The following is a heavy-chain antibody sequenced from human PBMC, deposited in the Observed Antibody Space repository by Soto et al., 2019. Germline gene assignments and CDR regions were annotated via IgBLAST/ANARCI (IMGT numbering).Heavy chain of an antibody. V-gene: IGHV1-69*12. CDR2: IIPIFGTA. CDR3: AGDKDRVRLGGNYYYGIFI. CDR1: GGTFSSYA. J-gene: IGHJ6*02. Sequence: QVQLVQSGAEVMQPGSSVRVSCKASGGTFSSYAISWVRQAPGQGLEWMGGIIPIFGTADYAQKFQGRVTITADATTTTAYMRLCSLRSEVTTVSVCAGDKDRVRLGGNYYYGIFIWSHGTTVTL. D-gene: IGHD5-12*01.